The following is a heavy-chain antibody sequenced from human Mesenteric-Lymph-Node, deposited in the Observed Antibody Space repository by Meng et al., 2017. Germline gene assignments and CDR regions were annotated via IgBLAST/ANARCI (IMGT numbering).Heavy chain of an antibody. D-gene: IGHD3-22*01. CDR3: ARRVHDGSGHHYFDY. V-gene: IGHV4-39*01. CDR2: IGYSGTI. Sequence: QVQRQESRPGLVKPSEPLPLPCTVSGGSTTSTSYYWDWIRQSPAKGLEWIGTIGYSGTIVYNPSLSSRVTMTLDTSKNQFSLKLSSVTAPDTAVYYCARRVHDGSGHHYFDYWGQGTLVTVSS. CDR1: GGSTTSTSYY. J-gene: IGHJ4*02.